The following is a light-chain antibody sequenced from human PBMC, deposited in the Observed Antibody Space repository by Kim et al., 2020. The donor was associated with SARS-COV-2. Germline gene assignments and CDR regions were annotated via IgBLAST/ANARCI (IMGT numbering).Light chain of an antibody. CDR3: YSAADNNHWV. J-gene: IGLJ3*02. CDR2: KDS. Sequence: SYELTQPSSVSVSPGQTARITCSGDVLAKKYARWFQQQPGQAPVLVIYKDSERPSGIPERFSGSSSGTTVTLTISGAQVADEADYYCYSAADNNHWV. CDR1: VLAKKY. V-gene: IGLV3-27*01.